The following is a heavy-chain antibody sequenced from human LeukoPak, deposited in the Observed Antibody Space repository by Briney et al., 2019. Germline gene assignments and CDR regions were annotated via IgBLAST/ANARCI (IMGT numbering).Heavy chain of an antibody. CDR2: IYYSGST. CDR1: GGSISSYY. Sequence: PSETLSLTCTVSGGSISSYYWSWIRQPPGKGLERIGYIYYSGSTNYNPSLKSRVTISVDTSKNQFSLKLSSVTAADTAVYYCARDVATAMLDYWGQGTLVTVSS. D-gene: IGHD5-18*01. CDR3: ARDVATAMLDY. V-gene: IGHV4-59*01. J-gene: IGHJ4*02.